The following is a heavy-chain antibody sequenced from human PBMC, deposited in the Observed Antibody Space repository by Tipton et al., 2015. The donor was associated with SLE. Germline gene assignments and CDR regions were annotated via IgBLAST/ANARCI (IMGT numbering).Heavy chain of an antibody. CDR2: IYYSGTI. J-gene: IGHJ2*01. Sequence: LRLSCTVSSGSISPFYWSWIRQPPGKGLEWIGYIYYSGTINYNSSLKSRVTISVDTSKNQFSLKLSSVTAADTAVYYCARGSASWPNWSFDLWGRGALVTVSS. CDR3: ARGSASWPNWSFDL. D-gene: IGHD2-15*01. CDR1: SGSISPFY. V-gene: IGHV4-59*01.